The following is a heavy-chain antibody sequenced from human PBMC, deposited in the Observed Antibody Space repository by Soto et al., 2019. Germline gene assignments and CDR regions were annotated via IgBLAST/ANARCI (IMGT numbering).Heavy chain of an antibody. D-gene: IGHD3-9*01. CDR3: SRVRNYDILTGYYKGNATDI. CDR1: GFTFSDYY. CDR2: ISSSGSTI. V-gene: IGHV3-11*01. Sequence: PGGSLRLSCAASGFTFSDYYMSWIRQAPGKGLEWVSYISSSGSTIYYADSVKGRFTISRDNAKNSLYLQMNSLRAEDTAVYYCSRVRNYDILTGYYKGNATDIWGQGTMVTVS. J-gene: IGHJ3*02.